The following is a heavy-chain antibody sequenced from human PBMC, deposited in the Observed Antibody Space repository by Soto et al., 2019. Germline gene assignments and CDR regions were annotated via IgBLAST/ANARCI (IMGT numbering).Heavy chain of an antibody. Sequence: QIQLVQSGAEMKKPGASVKVSCKPSGYTFTHCGVSWLRQAPGQGLEWMGWISAYNGNTDYAHKFQGRVALTTDTSTSTAYMELRGLSPDDTAVYYCARDVPGSGVPFWDYWGQGTLVTVSS. CDR1: GYTFTHCG. V-gene: IGHV1-18*04. D-gene: IGHD2-15*01. J-gene: IGHJ4*02. CDR2: ISAYNGNT. CDR3: ARDVPGSGVPFWDY.